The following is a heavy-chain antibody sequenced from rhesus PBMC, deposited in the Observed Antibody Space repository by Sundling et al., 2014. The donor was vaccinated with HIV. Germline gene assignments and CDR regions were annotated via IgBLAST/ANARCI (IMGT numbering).Heavy chain of an antibody. D-gene: IGHD1-1*01. CDR2: IGGSSGNT. CDR1: GGSMSGSF. CDR3: ASKGLIWNYGLDS. V-gene: IGHV4-165*02. Sequence: VQLQESGPGLVKPSETLSLTCAVSGGSMSGSFWSWIRQPPGKGLEWIGYIGGSSGNTYYNPSFKSRVTISTDTSKNQFSLKVTSVTAADTAIYYCASKGLIWNYGLDSWGQGVVVTVSS. J-gene: IGHJ6*01.